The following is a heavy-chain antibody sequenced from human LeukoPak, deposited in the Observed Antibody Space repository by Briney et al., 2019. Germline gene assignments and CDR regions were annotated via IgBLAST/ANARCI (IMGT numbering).Heavy chain of an antibody. D-gene: IGHD5-18*01. CDR3: ARGYSYGSDYYYGMDV. CDR1: GYTFTSYA. Sequence: ASVKVSCKASGYTFTSYAISWVRQAPGQGLEWMGWISGYNGNTKYAQKVQGRVTMTTDTSSATAYMELRSLRSDDTAVYYCARGYSYGSDYYYGMDVWSQGTTVTVSS. J-gene: IGHJ6*02. V-gene: IGHV1-18*01. CDR2: ISGYNGNT.